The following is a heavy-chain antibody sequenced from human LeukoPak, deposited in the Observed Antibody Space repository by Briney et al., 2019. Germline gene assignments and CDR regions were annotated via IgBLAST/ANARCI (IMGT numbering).Heavy chain of an antibody. CDR1: GFTFSSYS. J-gene: IGHJ4*02. CDR3: AKPPDYYGSGSSSYIDC. V-gene: IGHV3-23*01. D-gene: IGHD3-10*01. CDR2: ISGSGGGT. Sequence: GGSLRLSCAASGFTFSSYSMSWVRQAPGKGLEWVSAISGSGGGTYYANSVKGRVTISRDNSRDTLYLQMNSLRAEDTSLYFCAKPPDYYGSGSSSYIDCWGQGTLVSVSS.